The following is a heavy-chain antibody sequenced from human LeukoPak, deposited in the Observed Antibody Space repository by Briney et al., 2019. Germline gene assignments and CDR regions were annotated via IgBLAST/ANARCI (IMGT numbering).Heavy chain of an antibody. V-gene: IGHV3-21*01. CDR3: ARDIIAGITGTPPEGAVDI. J-gene: IGHJ3*02. CDR1: AFTFSSYS. CDR2: ISSSSSYI. D-gene: IGHD1-20*01. Sequence: GGSLRLSRAASAFTFSSYSMNWVRQASGKGLEWVSSISSSSSYIYYADSVKGRFTISRDNAKNSLYLQMNSLRAEDTAVYYCARDIIAGITGTPPEGAVDIWGQGTMVTVSS.